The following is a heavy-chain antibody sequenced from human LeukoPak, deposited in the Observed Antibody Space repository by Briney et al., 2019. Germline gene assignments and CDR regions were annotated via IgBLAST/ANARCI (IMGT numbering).Heavy chain of an antibody. V-gene: IGHV1-2*02. CDR1: LYTSTSYY. CDR2: INPNSGGT. Sequence: ASVMDISREALYTSTSYYRLWGRRAPGQGLEWMGWINPNSGGTNYAQKFQGRVTMTRDTSISTAYMELGRLRSDDTRGYPRARGGSDSIWGQGALVTVSS. CDR3: ARGGSDSI. D-gene: IGHD2-21*01. J-gene: IGHJ4*02.